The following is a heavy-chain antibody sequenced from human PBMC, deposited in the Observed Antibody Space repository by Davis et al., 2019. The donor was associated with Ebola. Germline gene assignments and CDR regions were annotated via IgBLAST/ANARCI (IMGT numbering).Heavy chain of an antibody. CDR1: GFTFSSHA. J-gene: IGHJ6*02. Sequence: GESLKISCAASGFTFSSHAMSWVRQAPGKGLEWVSAISGSGGSTYYADSVKGRFTISRDNSKNTLYLQMNSLRAEDTAVYYCAKRIAVAGTHGMDVWGQGTTVTVSS. CDR3: AKRIAVAGTHGMDV. D-gene: IGHD6-19*01. V-gene: IGHV3-23*01. CDR2: ISGSGGST.